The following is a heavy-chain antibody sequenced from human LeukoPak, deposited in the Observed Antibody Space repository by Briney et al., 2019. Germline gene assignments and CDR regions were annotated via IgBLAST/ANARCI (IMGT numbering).Heavy chain of an antibody. CDR3: ARDSGYYGSGSYYS. J-gene: IGHJ4*02. CDR1: GGSISSSSDY. Sequence: SETLSLTCTVSGGSISSSSDYWGWIRQPPGKGLEWIGSIYYSGSTYYNPSLKSRVTISVDTSKNQFSLKLSSVTAADTAVYYCARDSGYYGSGSYYSWGQGTLVTVSS. D-gene: IGHD3-10*01. V-gene: IGHV4-39*07. CDR2: IYYSGST.